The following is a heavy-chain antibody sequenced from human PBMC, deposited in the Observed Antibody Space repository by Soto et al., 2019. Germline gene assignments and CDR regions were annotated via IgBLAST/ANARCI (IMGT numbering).Heavy chain of an antibody. D-gene: IGHD3-9*01. CDR2: IYYSGST. Sequence: SETLSLTCTVSGGSISSGGYYWSWIRQHPGKGLEWIGYIYYSGSTYYNPSLKSRVTISVDTSKNQFSLKLSSVTAADTAVYYCARSSAYYDILTGFRMRPDFDYWGQGTLVAVSS. J-gene: IGHJ4*02. V-gene: IGHV4-31*03. CDR1: GGSISSGGYY. CDR3: ARSSAYYDILTGFRMRPDFDY.